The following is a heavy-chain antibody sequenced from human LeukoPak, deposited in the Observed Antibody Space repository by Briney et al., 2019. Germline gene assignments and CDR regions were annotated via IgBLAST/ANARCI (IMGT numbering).Heavy chain of an antibody. D-gene: IGHD5-24*01. V-gene: IGHV1-2*02. CDR3: ARASYNDY. Sequence: ASVNVSFTASVYTFIAYYMHWVRQAPGQGLEWMGWNNPNSGGTNSAQKFQGRVTMTRDTSISTVYMELSRLRSDDTAVYYCARASYNDYWGQGTLVTVSS. J-gene: IGHJ4*02. CDR1: VYTFIAYY. CDR2: NNPNSGGT.